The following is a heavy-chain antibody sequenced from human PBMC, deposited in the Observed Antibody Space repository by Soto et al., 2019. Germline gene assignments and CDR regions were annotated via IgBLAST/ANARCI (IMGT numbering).Heavy chain of an antibody. CDR2: IYYTGST. J-gene: IGHJ4*02. CDR3: AREGRGVKTEFDS. V-gene: IGHV4-30-4*01. CDR1: GGSISSVNYY. D-gene: IGHD2-21*01. Sequence: SETLSLTCTVSGGSISSVNYYWSWIRQPPGKGLEWIGYIYYTGSTYFNPSLKSRLTMSIDTSKNQFSLKLSSVTAADTAVYYCAREGRGVKTEFDSWGQGTLVTVSS.